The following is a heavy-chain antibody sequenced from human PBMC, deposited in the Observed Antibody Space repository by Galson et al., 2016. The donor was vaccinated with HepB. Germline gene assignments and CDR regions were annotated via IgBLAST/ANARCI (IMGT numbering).Heavy chain of an antibody. Sequence: SVKVSCKASAYTFTNYGISWVRQAPGHGLEWVGWITTYNGNTNYAQKFQDRVTMTTDTSTSTAYMELRSLRSGDTAVYYCARVHFWSGYYLDYWGQGTLVTVSS. D-gene: IGHD3-3*02. CDR3: ARVHFWSGYYLDY. J-gene: IGHJ4*02. CDR1: AYTFTNYG. CDR2: ITTYNGNT. V-gene: IGHV1-18*01.